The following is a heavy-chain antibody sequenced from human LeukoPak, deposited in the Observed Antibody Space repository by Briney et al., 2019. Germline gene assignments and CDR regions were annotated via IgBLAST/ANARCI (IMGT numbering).Heavy chain of an antibody. CDR3: ARILVATGGMDV. Sequence: GGSLRLSCAASGFTFSSYEMNWVRQAPGKGLEWVSYISSSGSTIYYADSVKGRFAISRDNAKNSLYLQMNSLRAEDTAVYYCARILVATGGMDVWGKGTTVTVSS. CDR2: ISSSGSTI. V-gene: IGHV3-48*03. D-gene: IGHD5-12*01. J-gene: IGHJ6*04. CDR1: GFTFSSYE.